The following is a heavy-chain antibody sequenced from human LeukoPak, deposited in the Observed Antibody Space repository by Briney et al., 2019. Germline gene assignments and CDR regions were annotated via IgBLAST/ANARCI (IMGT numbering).Heavy chain of an antibody. CDR1: GGSFSGYY. J-gene: IGHJ5*02. CDR2: INHSGST. V-gene: IGHV4-34*01. CDR3: ARHENCSGGSCYSYNWFDP. D-gene: IGHD2-15*01. Sequence: SETLSLTCAVYGGSFSGYYWSWIRQPPGKGLEWIGEINHSGSTNYNPSLKSRVTISVDTSKNQFSLKLSSVTAADTAVYYCARHENCSGGSCYSYNWFDPWGQGTLVTVSS.